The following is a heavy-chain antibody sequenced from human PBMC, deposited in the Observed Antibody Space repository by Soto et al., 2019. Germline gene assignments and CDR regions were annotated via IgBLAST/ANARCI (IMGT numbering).Heavy chain of an antibody. J-gene: IGHJ4*02. V-gene: IGHV4-31*03. CDR3: ARVAQLWLFDY. CDR1: GGSISSGGYY. Sequence: SETLSLTCTVSGGSISSGGYYWSWIRQHPGKGLEWIGYIYYSGSTYYNTSLKSRVTISVDTSKNQISLKLSSVTAADTAVYYCARVAQLWLFDYWGQGTLVTV. D-gene: IGHD5-18*01. CDR2: IYYSGST.